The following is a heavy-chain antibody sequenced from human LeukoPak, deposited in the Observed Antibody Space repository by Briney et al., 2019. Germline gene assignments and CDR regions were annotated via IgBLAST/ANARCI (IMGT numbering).Heavy chain of an antibody. CDR1: GGSISSSSYY. D-gene: IGHD6-19*01. V-gene: IGHV4-39*07. J-gene: IGHJ4*02. CDR2: IYYSGST. Sequence: SETLSLTCTVSGGSISSSSYYWGWIRQPPGKGLVWIGSIYYSGSTYYNPSLKSRVTISIDTSKNQFFLKLSSVTAADTAVYYCARDSDGSAWFDYFDNWGQGTLVTVSS. CDR3: ARDSDGSAWFDYFDN.